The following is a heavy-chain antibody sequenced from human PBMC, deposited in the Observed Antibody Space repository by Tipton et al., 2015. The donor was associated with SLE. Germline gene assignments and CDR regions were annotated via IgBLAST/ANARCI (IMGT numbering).Heavy chain of an antibody. V-gene: IGHV4-34*01. CDR3: ARPGSSWYGGLDP. CDR2: INHSGST. D-gene: IGHD6-13*01. CDR1: GGSFSGYY. Sequence: TLSLTCAVYGGSFSGYYWSWIRQPPGKGLEWIGEINHSGSTNYNPSLKRRVTISVDTSKNQFSLKLSSVTAADTAVYYCARPGSSWYGGLDPWGQGTLVTVSS. J-gene: IGHJ5*02.